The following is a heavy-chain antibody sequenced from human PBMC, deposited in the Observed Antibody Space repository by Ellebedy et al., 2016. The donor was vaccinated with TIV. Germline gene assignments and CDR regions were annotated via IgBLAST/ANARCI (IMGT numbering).Heavy chain of an antibody. J-gene: IGHJ6*02. CDR2: IIPIFGTA. Sequence: SVKVSXXASGGTFSSYAISWVRQAPGQGLEWMGGIIPIFGTANYAQKFQGRVTITADKSTSTAYMELSSLRSEDTAVYYCASDGDYGMDVWGQGTTVTVSS. D-gene: IGHD4-17*01. CDR1: GGTFSSYA. V-gene: IGHV1-69*06. CDR3: ASDGDYGMDV.